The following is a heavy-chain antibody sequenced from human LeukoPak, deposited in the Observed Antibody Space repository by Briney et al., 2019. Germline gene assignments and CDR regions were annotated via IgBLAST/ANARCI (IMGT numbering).Heavy chain of an antibody. CDR2: ISYDGSNK. Sequence: GGSLRLSCAASGFTFSSYAMPWVRQAPGKGLEWVAVISYDGSNKYYADSVKGRFTISRDNSKNTLYLQMNSLRAEDTAVYYCARDGTYYYDSSGPFDYWGQGTLVTVSS. D-gene: IGHD3-22*01. CDR1: GFTFSSYA. CDR3: ARDGTYYYDSSGPFDY. J-gene: IGHJ4*02. V-gene: IGHV3-30-3*01.